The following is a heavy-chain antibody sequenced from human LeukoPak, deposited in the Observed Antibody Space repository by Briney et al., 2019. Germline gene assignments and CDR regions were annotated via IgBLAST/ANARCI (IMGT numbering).Heavy chain of an antibody. J-gene: IGHJ4*02. V-gene: IGHV3-21*01. CDR2: ISSRSSHI. D-gene: IGHD3-16*01. Sequence: GGSLRLSCVASGFTFSSYSMNWVRQAPGKGLEWVSSISSRSSHIYYADSVKGRFTISRDNAKNSLYLQMNSLRTEDTAVYYCAKDKFGGGIKTGTFDYWGQGTLVTVSS. CDR1: GFTFSSYS. CDR3: AKDKFGGGIKTGTFDY.